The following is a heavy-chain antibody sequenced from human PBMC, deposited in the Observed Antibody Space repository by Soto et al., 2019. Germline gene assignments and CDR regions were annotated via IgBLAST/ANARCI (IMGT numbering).Heavy chain of an antibody. Sequence: WASVKVSCKASGYTFTSYGISWVRQAPGQGLEWMGWISAYNGNTNYAQKLQGRVTMTTDTSTSTAYMELRSLRSDDTAVYYCARDRLDFWNGQRGDAFXIWSQGTMVTVSS. CDR2: ISAYNGNT. J-gene: IGHJ3*02. D-gene: IGHD3-3*01. V-gene: IGHV1-18*01. CDR3: ARDRLDFWNGQRGDAFXI. CDR1: GYTFTSYG.